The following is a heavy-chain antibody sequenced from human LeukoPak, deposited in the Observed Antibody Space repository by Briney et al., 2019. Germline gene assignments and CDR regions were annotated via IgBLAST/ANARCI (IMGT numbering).Heavy chain of an antibody. J-gene: IGHJ3*02. V-gene: IGHV1-18*01. CDR3: ARDTRFIAAAGTGDDAFDI. CDR2: ISAYNGNT. D-gene: IGHD6-13*01. Sequence: ASVKVSCKASGYTLTSYGISWVRQAPGQGLEWMGWISAYNGNTNYAQKLQGRVTMTTDTSTSTAYMELRSLRSDDTAVYYCARDTRFIAAAGTGDDAFDIWGQGTMVTVSS. CDR1: GYTLTSYG.